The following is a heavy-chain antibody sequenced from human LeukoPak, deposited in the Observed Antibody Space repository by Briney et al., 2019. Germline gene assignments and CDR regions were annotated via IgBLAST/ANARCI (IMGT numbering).Heavy chain of an antibody. D-gene: IGHD4-17*01. J-gene: IGHJ4*02. V-gene: IGHV4-59*01. Sequence: SETLSLTCIDSRGSISSYYWSWIRQPPGKGLEWIGYIYYSGSTNYNPSLKSRVTISVNTSKNQSSLKLSSVTAADTAVYYCAREVYGDYAYFDYWGQGTLVTVSS. CDR3: AREVYGDYAYFDY. CDR1: RGSISSYY. CDR2: IYYSGST.